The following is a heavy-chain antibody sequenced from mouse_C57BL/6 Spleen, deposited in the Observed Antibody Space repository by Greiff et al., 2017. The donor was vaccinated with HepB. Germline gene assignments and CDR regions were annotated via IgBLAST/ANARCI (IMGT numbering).Heavy chain of an antibody. CDR1: GYTFTDYY. CDR3: ARKGPTVVFDY. J-gene: IGHJ2*01. D-gene: IGHD1-1*01. Sequence: VQLQQSGPVLVKPGASVKMSCKASGYTFTDYYMNWVKQSHGKSLEWIGVINPYNGGTSYNQKFKGKATLTVDKSSSTAYMELNSLTSEDSAVYYCARKGPTVVFDYWGQGTTLTVSS. V-gene: IGHV1-19*01. CDR2: INPYNGGT.